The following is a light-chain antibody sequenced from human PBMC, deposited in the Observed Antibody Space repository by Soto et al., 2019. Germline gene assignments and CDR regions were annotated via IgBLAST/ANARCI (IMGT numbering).Light chain of an antibody. J-gene: IGLJ1*01. CDR3: AAWDDSLNGLYV. V-gene: IGLV1-44*01. Sequence: QSVLTQPPSASGTPGQRVTISFSGSSYNIRSGTVNWYQQLPGTAPKLLIYNNNQWASGVPDRFSGSKSGTSASLDISGLQAEDEADYYCAAWDDSLNGLYVFGTGTKLTVL. CDR1: SYNIRSGT. CDR2: NNN.